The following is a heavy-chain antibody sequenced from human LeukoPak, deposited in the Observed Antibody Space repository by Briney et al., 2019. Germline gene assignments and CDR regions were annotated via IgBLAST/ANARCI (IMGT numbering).Heavy chain of an antibody. CDR2: IIPIFGTA. D-gene: IGHD3-10*01. Sequence: GSSVKVSCKASGGTFSSYAISWVRQAPGQGLEWMGGIIPIFGTANYAQKFQGRVTMTRDTSTSTVYMELSSLRSEDTAVYYCARVKSRRDGSGYFDYWGQGTLVTVSS. V-gene: IGHV1-69*05. CDR1: GGTFSSYA. J-gene: IGHJ4*02. CDR3: ARVKSRRDGSGYFDY.